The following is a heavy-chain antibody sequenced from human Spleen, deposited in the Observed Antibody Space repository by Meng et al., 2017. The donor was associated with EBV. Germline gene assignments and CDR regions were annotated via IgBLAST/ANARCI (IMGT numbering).Heavy chain of an antibody. CDR3: ARGGYGTNYFDP. J-gene: IGHJ5*02. Sequence: QVPRQESGPGLVKPSVTLSLTCTVSGASISTGSYYLTWIRQTPGKRLEWLGYVYVSGSTNYNPSLKSRVTMSIDTSKNQFSLNLRSATAADAAVYFCARGGYGTNYFDPWGQGTLVTVSS. V-gene: IGHV4-61*01. D-gene: IGHD4/OR15-4a*01. CDR2: VYVSGST. CDR1: GASISTGSYY.